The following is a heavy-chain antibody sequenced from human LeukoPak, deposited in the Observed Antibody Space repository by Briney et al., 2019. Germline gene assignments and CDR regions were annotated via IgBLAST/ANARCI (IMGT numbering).Heavy chain of an antibody. CDR3: ARADYYGSGSYSTEAFDY. J-gene: IGHJ4*02. CDR2: INPSGGST. V-gene: IGHV1-46*01. Sequence: GASVKVSCKASGYTFTGYYMHWVRQAPGQGLEWMGWINPSGGSTSYAQKFQGRVTMTRDTSTSTVYMELSSLRSEDTAVYYCARADYYGSGSYSTEAFDYWGQGTLVTVSS. CDR1: GYTFTGYY. D-gene: IGHD3-10*01.